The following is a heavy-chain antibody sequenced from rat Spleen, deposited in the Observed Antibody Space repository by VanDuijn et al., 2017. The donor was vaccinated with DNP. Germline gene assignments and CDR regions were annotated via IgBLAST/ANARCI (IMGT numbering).Heavy chain of an antibody. V-gene: IGHV5-31*01. CDR3: ATSSYFGYDYGFAY. CDR1: GFTFNNYY. J-gene: IGHJ3*01. D-gene: IGHD1-7*01. Sequence: EVQLVESGGDLVQPGGSLKLSCIASGFTFNNYYMTWIRQVPGTGLEWVASISNGGGSTYYRDSVRGRFTISRDYARSTLYLQMDSLRSEDTATYYCATSSYFGYDYGFAYWGQGTLVTVSS. CDR2: ISNGGGST.